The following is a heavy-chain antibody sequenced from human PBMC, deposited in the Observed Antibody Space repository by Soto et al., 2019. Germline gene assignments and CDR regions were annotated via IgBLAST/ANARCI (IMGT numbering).Heavy chain of an antibody. CDR3: AREYSLAVVAPAY. V-gene: IGHV4-34*01. CDR1: GGSFSGYY. J-gene: IGHJ4*02. D-gene: IGHD3-22*01. Sequence: SETLSLTCAVYGGSFSGYYWSWIRQPPGKGLEWIGEINHSGSTNYNPSLKSRVTISVDTSKNQFSLKLSSVTAADTAVYYCAREYSLAVVAPAYWGQGILVTVSS. CDR2: INHSGST.